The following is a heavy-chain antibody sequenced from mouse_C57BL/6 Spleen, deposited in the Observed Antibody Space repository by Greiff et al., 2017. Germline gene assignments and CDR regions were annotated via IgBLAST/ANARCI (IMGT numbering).Heavy chain of an antibody. J-gene: IGHJ1*03. CDR2: IYPGDGDT. CDR3: ARNYDVYFDV. V-gene: IGHV1-80*01. Sequence: VKLMESGAELVKPGASVKISCKASGYAFSSYWMNWVKQRPGKGLEWIGQIYPGDGDTNYNGKFKGKATLTADKSSSTAYMQLSSLTSEDSAVYFCARNYDVYFDVWGTGTTVTVSS. CDR1: GYAFSSYW. D-gene: IGHD2-4*01.